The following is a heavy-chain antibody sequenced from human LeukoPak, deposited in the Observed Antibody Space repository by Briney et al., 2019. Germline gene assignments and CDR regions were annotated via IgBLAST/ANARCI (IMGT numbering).Heavy chain of an antibody. V-gene: IGHV3-23*01. J-gene: IGHJ6*04. CDR3: AKGEAIADTLTGYSDYYYGMDV. Sequence: GGSLRLSCAASGFTFSSYAMSWVRQAPGKGLEWVSAISGSGGSTYYADSVKGRFTISRDNSKNTLYLQMNSLRAEDTAVYYCAKGEAIADTLTGYSDYYYGMDVWGKGTTVTVSS. CDR1: GFTFSSYA. D-gene: IGHD3-9*01. CDR2: ISGSGGST.